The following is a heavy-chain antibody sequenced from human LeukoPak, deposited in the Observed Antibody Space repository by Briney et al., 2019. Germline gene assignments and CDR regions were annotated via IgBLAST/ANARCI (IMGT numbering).Heavy chain of an antibody. D-gene: IGHD6-6*01. CDR1: GFTFSDYA. V-gene: IGHV3-30-3*01. Sequence: GGSLRLSCVASGFTFSDYAMDWVRQAPGKGLERVAVTSYNGINKYYADSVKGRFTVSRDNSKNTLYLQMNSLRSDDTAVYYCAEMCIAAPEGFWGQGTLVTVSS. J-gene: IGHJ4*02. CDR2: TSYNGINK. CDR3: AEMCIAAPEGF.